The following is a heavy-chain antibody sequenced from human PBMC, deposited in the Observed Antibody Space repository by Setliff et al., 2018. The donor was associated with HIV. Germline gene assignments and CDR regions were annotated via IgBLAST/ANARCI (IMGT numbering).Heavy chain of an antibody. CDR3: ATDGSAFDR. Sequence: PGGSLRLSCVASGLSFSRYWMSWVRQAPGKGLEWVANIKGDGSDQYYMDSVRGRFIISRDSAKKSVYLQMSSLRAEDTAVYYCATDGSAFDRWGQGTLVTVSS. D-gene: IGHD3-10*01. J-gene: IGHJ4*02. V-gene: IGHV3-7*03. CDR2: IKGDGSDQ. CDR1: GLSFSRYW.